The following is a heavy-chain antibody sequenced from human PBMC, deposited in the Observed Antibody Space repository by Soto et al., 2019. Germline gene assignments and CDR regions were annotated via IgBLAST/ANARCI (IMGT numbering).Heavy chain of an antibody. CDR1: GGSISSYY. CDR3: ARDRPFTAGSRCYYYGMDV. CDR2: IYYSGST. V-gene: IGHV4-59*01. Sequence: SETLSLTCTVSGGSISSYYWSWIRQPPGKGLEWIGYIYYSGSTNYNPSLKSRVTISVDTSKNQFSLKLSSVTAADTAVYYCARDRPFTAGSRCYYYGMDVWGQGTTVTVSS. J-gene: IGHJ6*02. D-gene: IGHD3-10*01.